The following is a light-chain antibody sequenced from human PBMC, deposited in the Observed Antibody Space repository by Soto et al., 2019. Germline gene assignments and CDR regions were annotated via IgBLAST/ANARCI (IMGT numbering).Light chain of an antibody. CDR3: IQYNSYPLT. CDR2: KAS. CDR1: QSISSW. Sequence: DIQMTQSPSTLSASVGDRVTITCRASQSISSWLAWYQQKPGKAPKLLIYKASSLESGVPSRFSGSGSGTDFHLSFSRLQHDDCATYYCIQYNSYPLTFGGGTKVEIK. J-gene: IGKJ4*01. V-gene: IGKV1-5*03.